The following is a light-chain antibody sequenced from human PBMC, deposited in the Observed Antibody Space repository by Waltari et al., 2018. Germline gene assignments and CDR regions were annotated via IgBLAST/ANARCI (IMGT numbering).Light chain of an antibody. J-gene: IGKJ2*01. CDR3: QQYNNWPPGT. CDR1: QSVSSN. CDR2: GAS. Sequence: EIVMTQSHAPLSVSPGERATLSCRASQSVSSNLAWYQQKPGQAPRLLIYGASTRATGIPARFSGSGSGTEFTLTISSMQSEDFAVYYCQQYNNWPPGTFGQGTKLEIK. V-gene: IGKV3-15*01.